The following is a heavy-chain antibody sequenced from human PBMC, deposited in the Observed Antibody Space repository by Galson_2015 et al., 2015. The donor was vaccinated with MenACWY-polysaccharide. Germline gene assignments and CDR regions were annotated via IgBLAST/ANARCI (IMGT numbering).Heavy chain of an antibody. CDR1: GCRFSSSA. D-gene: IGHD2-2*01. V-gene: IGHV3-30*12. Sequence: SLIPSCEASGCRFSSSAMRCGRQASGDGLEWVAAIYYTGSNSRYADSVNGRFHIYRDNSIDTVYLEMNTLGVEDTAVYYCAREGSRIVFHAFDIWGQGTMVTVSS. CDR2: IYYTGSNS. CDR3: AREGSRIVFHAFDI. J-gene: IGHJ3*02.